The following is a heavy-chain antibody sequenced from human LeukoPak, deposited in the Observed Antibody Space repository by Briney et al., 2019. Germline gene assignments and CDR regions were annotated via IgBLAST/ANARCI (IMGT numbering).Heavy chain of an antibody. J-gene: IGHJ4*02. CDR3: TRVLGGSSSPLTIDY. CDR2: IRSKAYGGTT. Sequence: AGGSLRHSCTASGFTFGDYAMSWVRQAPGKGLEWVGFIRSKAYGGTTEYAASVKGRFTISRDDSKSIAYLQMNSLKTEDTAVYYCTRVLGGSSSPLTIDYWGQGTLVTVSS. D-gene: IGHD6-13*01. CDR1: GFTFGDYA. V-gene: IGHV3-49*04.